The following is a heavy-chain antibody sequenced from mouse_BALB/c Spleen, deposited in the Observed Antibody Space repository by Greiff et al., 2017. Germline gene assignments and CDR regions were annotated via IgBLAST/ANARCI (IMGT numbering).Heavy chain of an antibody. D-gene: IGHD1-1*01. CDR1: GYSITSDYA. V-gene: IGHV3-2*02. CDR3: ARCGASTTNYWYFDV. Sequence: EVQLVESGPGLVKPSQSLSLTCTVTGYSITSDYAWNWIRQFPGNKLEWMGYISYSGSTSYNPSLKSRISITRDTSKNQFFLQLNSVTTEDTATYYCARCGASTTNYWYFDVWGAGTTVTVSS. J-gene: IGHJ1*01. CDR2: ISYSGST.